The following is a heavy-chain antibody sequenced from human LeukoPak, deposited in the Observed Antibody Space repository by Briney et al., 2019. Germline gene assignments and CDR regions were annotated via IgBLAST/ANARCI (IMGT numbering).Heavy chain of an antibody. J-gene: IGHJ5*02. CDR2: IKEDGSEK. D-gene: IGHD6-13*01. Sequence: GGSLRLSCAASGFTFSSYWMTWVRQTPEKGLECVANIKEDGSEKYYVDSVKGRFTISRDNAKNSLYLQINSLRVEDTAVYYCARIVHSSSWYYGWFDPWGQGTLVTVSS. CDR1: GFTFSSYW. CDR3: ARIVHSSSWYYGWFDP. V-gene: IGHV3-7*01.